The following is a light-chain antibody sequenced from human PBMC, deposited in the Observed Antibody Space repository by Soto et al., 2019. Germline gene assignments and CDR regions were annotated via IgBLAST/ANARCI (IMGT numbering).Light chain of an antibody. CDR2: GNS. CDR1: SSNIGAGYD. V-gene: IGLV1-40*01. CDR3: QSYDSSLSVYV. Sequence: QSVLTQPPSVSGAPGQRVTISCTGSSSNIGAGYDVHWYQQLPGTAPKLLIYGNSNRPSGVPDRFSGSKSGTSASLAITGLQAEDEADYYCQSYDSSLSVYVFGGGTKVTVL. J-gene: IGLJ3*02.